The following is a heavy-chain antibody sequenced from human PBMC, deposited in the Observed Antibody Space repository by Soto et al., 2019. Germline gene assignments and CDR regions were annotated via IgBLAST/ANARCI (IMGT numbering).Heavy chain of an antibody. Sequence: QEHLVESGGGVVQPGRSLRLSCAASGFSFTNYGMHWVRQAPGKGLEWVAVISYDGNNQHYADSVKGRFTISRDTXXXXXXXXXXXXXXXXXXXXXXXXXNWNCGNDYWGPGTLVTVSS. J-gene: IGHJ4*02. CDR3: XXXNWNCGNDY. CDR2: ISYDGNNQ. D-gene: IGHD1-7*01. V-gene: IGHV3-30*03. CDR1: GFSFTNYG.